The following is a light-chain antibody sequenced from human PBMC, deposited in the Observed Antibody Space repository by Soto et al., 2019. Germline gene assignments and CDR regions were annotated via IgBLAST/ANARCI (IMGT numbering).Light chain of an antibody. J-gene: IGLJ2*01. CDR1: SNDVGGYNF. CDR3: SSYAGSYTLV. CDR2: DVS. Sequence: QSALTQPRSVSGSPGQSVTISCTGTSNDVGGYNFVSWYQQHPGKVPKLFIYDVSRRPSGVPDRLSGSKSGNPASLTISGLQAEAEADYYCSSYAGSYTLVFGGGTKLTVL. V-gene: IGLV2-11*01.